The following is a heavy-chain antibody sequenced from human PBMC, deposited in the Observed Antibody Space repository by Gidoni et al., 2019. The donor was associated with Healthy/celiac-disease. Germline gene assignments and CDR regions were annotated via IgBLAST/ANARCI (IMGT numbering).Heavy chain of an antibody. CDR3: AREGGSYVFDY. CDR2: IWYDGSNK. V-gene: IGHV3-33*01. Sequence: QVQLVESGGGVVQPGGSLRLSCAASGFTFSSYGMHWVRQAPGKGLEWVAFIWYDGSNKYYADSVKGRFTISRDNSKNTLYLQMNSLRAEDTAVYYCAREGGSYVFDYWGQGTLVTVSS. J-gene: IGHJ4*02. D-gene: IGHD1-26*01. CDR1: GFTFSSYG.